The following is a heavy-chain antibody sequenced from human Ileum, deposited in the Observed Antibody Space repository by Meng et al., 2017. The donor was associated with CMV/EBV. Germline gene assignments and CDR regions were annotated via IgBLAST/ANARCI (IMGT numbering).Heavy chain of an antibody. CDR1: GFTFSDYY. CDR2: ISNGGSNI. J-gene: IGHJ6*02. CDR3: ARGGNSSSSPYYYGMDV. Sequence: GESLKISCAASGFTFSDYYMRWIRQAPGKGLEWVSYISNGGSNIYYADSVKGRFTISRDNSKNTLYLQMNSLRAEDTAVYYCARGGNSSSSPYYYGMDVWGQGTTVTVSS. V-gene: IGHV3-11*01. D-gene: IGHD6-6*01.